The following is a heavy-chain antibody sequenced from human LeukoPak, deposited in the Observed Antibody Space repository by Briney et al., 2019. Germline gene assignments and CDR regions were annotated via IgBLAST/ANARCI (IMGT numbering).Heavy chain of an antibody. D-gene: IGHD3-22*01. CDR3: ARGREITMIVVVTYDFDY. CDR2: INPNSGGT. CDR1: GYTFTGYY. Sequence: ASVKVSCKASGYTFTGYYMHWVRQAPGQGLEWMGWINPNSGGTNYAQKFQGWVTMTRDTSISTAYMELSRLRSDDTAVYYCARGREITMIVVVTYDFDYWGQGTLVTVSS. V-gene: IGHV1-2*04. J-gene: IGHJ4*02.